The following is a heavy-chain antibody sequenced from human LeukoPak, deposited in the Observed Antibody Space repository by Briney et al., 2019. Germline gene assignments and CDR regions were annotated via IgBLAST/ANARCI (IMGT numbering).Heavy chain of an antibody. CDR2: ISTYNGNT. J-gene: IGHJ6*02. V-gene: IGHV1-18*01. Sequence: ASVKVSCKASGYTFTSYGISWVRHAPGQGLEWMGWISTYNGNTNYAQKSQGRVTMTTDTSTSTAYMELRSLRSDDTAVYYCARDPEVSYGSENYYNGMDVWGQGTTVTVSS. CDR1: GYTFTSYG. CDR3: ARDPEVSYGSENYYNGMDV. D-gene: IGHD3-10*01.